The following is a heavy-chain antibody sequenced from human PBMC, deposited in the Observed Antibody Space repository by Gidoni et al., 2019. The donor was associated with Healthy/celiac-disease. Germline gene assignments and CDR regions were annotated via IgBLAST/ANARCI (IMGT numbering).Heavy chain of an antibody. V-gene: IGHV3-74*01. CDR1: GFTFSSYW. CDR3: ARYPSSYMVRGALDY. Sequence: EVQLVESGGGLVQPGGSLRLPCAASGFTFSSYWMHWVRQAPGKGLVWVSRSNSDGMSTSYADSVKGRFTISRDNAKNTLYLQMNSLRAEDTAGYYCARYPSSYMVRGALDYWGQGTLVTVSS. CDR2: SNSDGMST. D-gene: IGHD3-10*01. J-gene: IGHJ4*02.